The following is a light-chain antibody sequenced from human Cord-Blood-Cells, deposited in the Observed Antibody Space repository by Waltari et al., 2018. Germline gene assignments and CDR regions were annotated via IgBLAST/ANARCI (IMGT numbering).Light chain of an antibody. V-gene: IGLV2-23*01. CDR3: CSYAGSSTLGV. CDR1: SSDVGSYNL. CDR2: EGS. Sequence: QSALTQPASVSGSPGQSITISCTGTSSDVGSYNLVSWYQQPPGQAPKLMIYEGSKRPSGVSNRFSGSKSGNTASLTISGLQAEDEADYYCCSYAGSSTLGVFGGGTKLTVL. J-gene: IGLJ3*02.